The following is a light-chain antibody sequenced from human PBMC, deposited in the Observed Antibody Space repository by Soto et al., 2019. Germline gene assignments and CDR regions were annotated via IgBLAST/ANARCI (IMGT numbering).Light chain of an antibody. CDR1: QSINNC. Sequence: DIQMTQSPSSLSASEGDRVTITCRASQSINNCLNWYQQKPGKAPKLLIYAASSLQSGVPSRFSGSGSGTHFTLTISSLQPEDFATYYCQQGFNTPNTFGPGTKVDIK. CDR2: AAS. CDR3: QQGFNTPNT. V-gene: IGKV1-39*01. J-gene: IGKJ3*01.